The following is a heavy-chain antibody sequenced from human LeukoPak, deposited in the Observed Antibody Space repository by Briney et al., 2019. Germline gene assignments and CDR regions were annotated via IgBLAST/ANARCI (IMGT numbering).Heavy chain of an antibody. J-gene: IGHJ3*02. CDR2: TYYRSTWYT. CDR3: ASSSLRGSDAFDI. CDR1: GDSVSSNYVA. V-gene: IGHV6-1*01. Sequence: SQTLSLTCDISGDSVSSNYVAWNWIRQSPSRGLERLGRTYYRSTWYTDYPVSLKSRLTINPDTSRNQFSLHLNSVTPEDTAVYYCASSSLRGSDAFDIWGQGTMVTVSS. D-gene: IGHD3-16*01.